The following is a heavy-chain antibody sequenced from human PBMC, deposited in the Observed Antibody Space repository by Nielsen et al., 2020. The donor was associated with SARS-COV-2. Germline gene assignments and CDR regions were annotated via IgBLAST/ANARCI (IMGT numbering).Heavy chain of an antibody. CDR3: AKDLRGSGSYYMHYYYYYGMDV. D-gene: IGHD3-10*01. CDR2: ISGSGGST. CDR1: GFTFSSYA. Sequence: GGSLRLSCAASGFTFSSYAMSWVRQAPGKGLEWVSAISGSGGSTYYADSVKGRFTISRDNSKNTLYLQMNSLRAEDTAVYYCAKDLRGSGSYYMHYYYYYGMDVWGQGTTVTVSS. V-gene: IGHV3-23*01. J-gene: IGHJ6*02.